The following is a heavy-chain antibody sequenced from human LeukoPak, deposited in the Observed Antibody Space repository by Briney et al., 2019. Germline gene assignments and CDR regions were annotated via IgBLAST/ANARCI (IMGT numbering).Heavy chain of an antibody. D-gene: IGHD2-2*01. CDR2: ISGSGGST. J-gene: IGHJ3*02. CDR3: AKAIQLLDAFDI. V-gene: IGHV3-23*01. CDR1: GFTFDDYG. Sequence: GGFLRLSCAASGFTFDDYGMHWVRQAPGKGLEWVSGISGSGGSTYYADSVKGRFTISRDNSKNTLYLQMNSLRAEDTAVYYCAKAIQLLDAFDIWGQGTMVTVSS.